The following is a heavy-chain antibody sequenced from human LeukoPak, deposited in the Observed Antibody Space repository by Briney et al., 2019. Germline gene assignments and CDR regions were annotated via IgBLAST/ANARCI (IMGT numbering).Heavy chain of an antibody. D-gene: IGHD7-27*01. Sequence: GGSLRLSWATTAVTFSTFAMHWVDQAALKGLEWVAVIWSDGSHQYYAASVRGRFTISRDNSKNTLYMHMNNLRAEDTAVYYCARDLGGLGNYWGQGTLVTVYS. J-gene: IGHJ4*02. CDR3: ARDLGGLGNY. CDR2: IWSDGSHQ. CDR1: AVTFSTFA. V-gene: IGHV3-33*01.